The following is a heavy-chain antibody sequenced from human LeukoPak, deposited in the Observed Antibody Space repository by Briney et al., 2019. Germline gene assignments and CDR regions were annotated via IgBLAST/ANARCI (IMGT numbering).Heavy chain of an antibody. CDR2: IYYSGST. Sequence: SETLSLTCTVSGGSISSSSYYWAWIRQPPGKGLEWIGGIYYSGSTYYNPSLKSRVTISVGTSKNQFSLKLSSVTAADTAVYYCAREADIVLMVYATYYYYYYMDVWGKGTTVTVSS. CDR1: GGSISSSSYY. D-gene: IGHD2-8*01. V-gene: IGHV4-39*07. J-gene: IGHJ6*03. CDR3: AREADIVLMVYATYYYYYYMDV.